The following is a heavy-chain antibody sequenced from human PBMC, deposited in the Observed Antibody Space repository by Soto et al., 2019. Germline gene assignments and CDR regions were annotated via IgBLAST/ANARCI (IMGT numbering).Heavy chain of an antibody. D-gene: IGHD6-13*01. CDR1: GGSISSYY. Sequence: SETLSLTCTVSGGSISSYYWSWIRQPPGKGLEWIGYIYYSGSTNYNPSLKSRVTISVDTSKNQFSLKLSSVTAADTAVYYCAREALGYSSSWQVDYWGQGTLVTVS. CDR2: IYYSGST. V-gene: IGHV4-59*01. J-gene: IGHJ4*02. CDR3: AREALGYSSSWQVDY.